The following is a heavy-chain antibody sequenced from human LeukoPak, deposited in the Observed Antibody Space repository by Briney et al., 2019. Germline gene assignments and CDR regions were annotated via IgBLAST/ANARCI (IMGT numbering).Heavy chain of an antibody. CDR3: ATASGAWDY. V-gene: IGHV4-39*01. CDR2: IYYSGST. D-gene: IGHD2-15*01. J-gene: IGHJ4*02. CDR1: GGSNSSSSYY. Sequence: PSETLSLTCTVSGGSNSSSSYYWGWIRQPPGKGLEWIGSIYYSGSTYYNPSLKSRVTISVDTSKNQFSLKLSSVTAADTAVYYCATASGAWDYWGQGTLVTVSS.